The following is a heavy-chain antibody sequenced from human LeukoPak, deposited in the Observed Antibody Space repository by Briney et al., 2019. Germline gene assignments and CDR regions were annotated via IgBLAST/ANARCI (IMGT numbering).Heavy chain of an antibody. CDR1: GFTFSSYY. Sequence: GGSLRLSCSASGFTFSSYYMNWVRQAPGKGLEWVSSISSSSSYIYYADSVKGRFTISRGNAKNSLYLQMNSLRAEDTAVYYCAKDHRYYYDRSRYSRNWFDSWGQGTLVTVSS. CDR3: AKDHRYYYDRSRYSRNWFDS. J-gene: IGHJ5*01. CDR2: ISSSSSYI. D-gene: IGHD3-22*01. V-gene: IGHV3-21*01.